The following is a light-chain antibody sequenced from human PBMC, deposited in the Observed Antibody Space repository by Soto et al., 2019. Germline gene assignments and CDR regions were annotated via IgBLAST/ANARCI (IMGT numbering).Light chain of an antibody. V-gene: IGKV4-1*01. CDR3: QQYYSIPFT. Sequence: DIVMTQSPDSLAVSLGERATINCKSSQSVLYSSNNNDCLAWYQQKPGQPPKLLIYWAATRESGVPDRFSGSGSGTDFTLTISSLQAEDVAVYYCQQYYSIPFTFGPGPKVDIK. CDR1: QSVLYSSNNNDC. J-gene: IGKJ3*01. CDR2: WAA.